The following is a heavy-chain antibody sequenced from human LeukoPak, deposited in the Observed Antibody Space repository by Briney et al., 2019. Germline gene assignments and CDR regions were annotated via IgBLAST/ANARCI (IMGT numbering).Heavy chain of an antibody. CDR2: INWRGDSA. D-gene: IGHD6-13*01. CDR1: GFTFDNYG. J-gene: IGHJ5*02. V-gene: IGHV3-20*01. Sequence: GGSLRLSCAASGFTFDNYGMSWVRQAPGKGLEWVSGINWRGDSASYADSVKGRLTISRDNAKNSLYLQMDSLRAEDTALYHCARASDSSSFNNWFDPWGQGTLVTVSS. CDR3: ARASDSSSFNNWFDP.